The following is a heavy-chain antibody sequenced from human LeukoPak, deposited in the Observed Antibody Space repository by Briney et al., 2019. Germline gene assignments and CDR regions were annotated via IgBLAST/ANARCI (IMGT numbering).Heavy chain of an antibody. Sequence: PGGSLRLSCAASGFPFSSYAMSWVRQAPGKGLEWVSAISGSGGSTYYADSEEGRFTISRDNSKNTVYLQMNSLRAEDTAVYYCAKDDGDILTGYYADYWGQGTLVTVSS. J-gene: IGHJ4*02. CDR2: ISGSGGST. D-gene: IGHD3-9*01. V-gene: IGHV3-23*01. CDR3: AKDDGDILTGYYADY. CDR1: GFPFSSYA.